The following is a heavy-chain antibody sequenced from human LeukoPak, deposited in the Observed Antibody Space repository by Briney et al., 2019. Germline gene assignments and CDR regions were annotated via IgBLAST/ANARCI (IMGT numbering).Heavy chain of an antibody. CDR1: GGSISSYY. Sequence: SETLSLTCTVSGGSISSYYWSWIRQPPGKGLEWIGYIYYSGSTNYNPSLKSRVTISVDTSKNQFSLKLSSVTAADTAVYYRARRPAVAFFDYWGQGTLVTVSS. CDR2: IYYSGST. CDR3: ARRPAVAFFDY. J-gene: IGHJ4*02. V-gene: IGHV4-59*01. D-gene: IGHD6-19*01.